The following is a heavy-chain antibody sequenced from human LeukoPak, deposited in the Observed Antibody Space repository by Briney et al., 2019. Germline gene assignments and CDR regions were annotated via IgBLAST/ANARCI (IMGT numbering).Heavy chain of an antibody. D-gene: IGHD3-3*01. CDR2: IWYDGSNK. CDR1: GLTFSSYG. CDR3: AREFDYDFWRGALDY. J-gene: IGHJ4*02. Sequence: GGSLRLSCAASGLTFSSYGMHWVRQAPGKGLEWVAVIWYDGSNKYYADSVKGRFTISRDNSKNTLYLQMNSLKAEDTAVYYCAREFDYDFWRGALDYWGQGTLVTVSS. V-gene: IGHV3-33*01.